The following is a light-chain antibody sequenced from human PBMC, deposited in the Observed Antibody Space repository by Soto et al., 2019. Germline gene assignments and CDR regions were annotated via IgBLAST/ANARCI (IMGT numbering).Light chain of an antibody. V-gene: IGKV3-15*01. CDR2: GAS. CDR1: QSVSSK. J-gene: IGKJ1*01. CDR3: QHYSTGLRT. Sequence: EIVMTQSPATLSVSPGERATLSCRASQSVSSKLAWYQQKPGQGPRLLIYGASTRAPGIPARFSGSGSGTEFTLTISSLRAEDFAVYCCQHYSTGLRTFGQGTKVEIK.